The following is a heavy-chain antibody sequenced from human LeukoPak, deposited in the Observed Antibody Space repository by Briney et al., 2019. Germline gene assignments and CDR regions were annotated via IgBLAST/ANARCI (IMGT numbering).Heavy chain of an antibody. D-gene: IGHD6-13*01. CDR3: ARDRPGYTSSWYSPFDY. Sequence: GGSLRLSCAASGFTFTTYSMNWVRQAPGKGLEWVAYISTTCTTIYYADSVKGRFTISRDNAKNSLYLQMNRLRADDTAVYYCARDRPGYTSSWYSPFDYWGQGTLVTVSS. J-gene: IGHJ4*02. CDR1: GFTFTTYS. CDR2: ISTTCTTI. V-gene: IGHV3-48*04.